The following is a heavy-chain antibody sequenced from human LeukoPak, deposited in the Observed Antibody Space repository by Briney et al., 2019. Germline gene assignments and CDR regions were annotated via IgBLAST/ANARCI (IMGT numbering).Heavy chain of an antibody. V-gene: IGHV3-21*01. J-gene: IGHJ4*02. Sequence: GGSLRLSCAASGFTFSSYSMNWVRQAPGEGLEWVSSISSSSRYIYYADSVKGRFTISRDNAKNSLYLQMNSLRAEDTAVYYCARAYYYDSSGSPTDYWGQGTLVTVSS. CDR1: GFTFSSYS. CDR3: ARAYYYDSSGSPTDY. CDR2: ISSSSRYI. D-gene: IGHD3-22*01.